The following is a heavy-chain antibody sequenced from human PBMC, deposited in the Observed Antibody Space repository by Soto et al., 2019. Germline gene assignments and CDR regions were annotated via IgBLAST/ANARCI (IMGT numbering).Heavy chain of an antibody. J-gene: IGHJ4*02. D-gene: IGHD3-10*01. V-gene: IGHV3-30*18. CDR1: GFTFSSYG. Sequence: QVQLVEYGGGVVQPGRSLRLTCAASGFTFSSYGMHWVRQAPGKGLEWVAVISYDGSNKYYADSVKGRFTISRDNSKNTLYLQMNSLRAEDTAVYYCAKDEAVTMVRGVVNYWGQGTLVTVSS. CDR2: ISYDGSNK. CDR3: AKDEAVTMVRGVVNY.